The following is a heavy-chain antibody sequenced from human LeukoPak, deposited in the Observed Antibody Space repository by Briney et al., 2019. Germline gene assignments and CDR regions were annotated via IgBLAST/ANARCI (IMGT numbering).Heavy chain of an antibody. Sequence: PSKTLSLTCSVSGGSISGSDYYWSWIRQAPGKGLEWIGYHYDSGSTHYNPSLKSRVTISLDTSKNQFSLNLSSVTAADTAVYYCARHSWVNGYFDYWGQGTLVTVSS. CDR1: GGSISGSDYY. CDR2: HYDSGST. J-gene: IGHJ4*02. D-gene: IGHD2-15*01. CDR3: ARHSWVNGYFDY. V-gene: IGHV4-61*05.